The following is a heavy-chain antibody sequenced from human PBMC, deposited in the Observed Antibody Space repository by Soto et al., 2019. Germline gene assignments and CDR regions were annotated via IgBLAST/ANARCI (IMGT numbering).Heavy chain of an antibody. Sequence: PSQTLSLTCAISGDSVSSNSAAWNWIRQSPSRGLEWLGRTYYRSKWYNDYAVSVKSRITINPDTSKNQFSLQLNSVTPEDTAVYYCARVAVAGTSVYYYYGMDVWRQRTTVTVSS. CDR1: GDSVSSNSAA. CDR3: ARVAVAGTSVYYYYGMDV. CDR2: TYYRSKWYN. J-gene: IGHJ6*02. D-gene: IGHD6-19*01. V-gene: IGHV6-1*01.